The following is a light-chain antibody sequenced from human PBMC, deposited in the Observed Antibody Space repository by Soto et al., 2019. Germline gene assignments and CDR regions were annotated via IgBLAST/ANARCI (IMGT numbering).Light chain of an antibody. CDR3: SSYAGSSNV. V-gene: IGLV2-8*01. CDR1: SSDVGGYNY. CDR2: EVN. Sequence: QSALTQPPSASGSPGQSVAISCTGTSSDVGGYNYVSWYQQHPGKAPKLMIYEVNKRPSGVPDRLSGSKSGNTASLTVSGLQAEVEADYYCSSYAGSSNVFGTGTKLTVL. J-gene: IGLJ1*01.